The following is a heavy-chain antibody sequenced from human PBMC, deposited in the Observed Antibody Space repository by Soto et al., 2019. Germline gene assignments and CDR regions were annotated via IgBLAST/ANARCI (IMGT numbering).Heavy chain of an antibody. V-gene: IGHV4-34*01. J-gene: IGHJ4*02. CDR2: INHSGST. Sequence: PSETLSLTCAVYGGSFSGYYWSCIRQPPGKGLEWIGEINHSGSTNYDPSLKSRVTMSVDTSKNQFSLKLSSVTAADTAVYYCARDGYCSGGTCYPTKFDYWGQGTLVTVSS. D-gene: IGHD2-15*01. CDR1: GGSFSGYY. CDR3: ARDGYCSGGTCYPTKFDY.